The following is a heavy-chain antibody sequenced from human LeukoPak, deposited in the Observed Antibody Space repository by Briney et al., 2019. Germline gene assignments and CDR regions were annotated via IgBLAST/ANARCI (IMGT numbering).Heavy chain of an antibody. CDR2: ISYDGSNK. V-gene: IGHV3-30-3*01. Sequence: GGSLRLSCAASGFTFSSYAMHWVRQAPGKGLKWVAVISYDGSNKYYADSVKGRFTISRDNSKNTLYLQMNSLRAEDTAVYYCARGTLYFDYWGQGTLVTVSS. CDR3: ARGTLYFDY. CDR1: GFTFSSYA. J-gene: IGHJ4*02.